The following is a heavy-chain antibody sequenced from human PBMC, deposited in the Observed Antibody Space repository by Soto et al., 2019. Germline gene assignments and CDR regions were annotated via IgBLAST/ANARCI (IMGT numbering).Heavy chain of an antibody. CDR3: VRFTRYASYYYYGMDV. J-gene: IGHJ6*02. Sequence: QVQLVQSGAEVKKPGSSVKVSCKASGGTFSSYAISWVRQAPRQGLEWMGGIIPIFGTANYAQKFQGRVTITADESTSTAYMELSSLRSEDTAVYYCVRFTRYASYYYYGMDVWGQGTTVTVSS. CDR1: GGTFSSYA. CDR2: IIPIFGTA. V-gene: IGHV1-69*01. D-gene: IGHD2-2*01.